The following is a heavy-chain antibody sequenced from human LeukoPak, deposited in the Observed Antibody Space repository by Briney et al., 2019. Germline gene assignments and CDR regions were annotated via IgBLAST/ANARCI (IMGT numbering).Heavy chain of an antibody. CDR3: ARGRFNGGGFGELHD. D-gene: IGHD3-10*01. CDR2: SNHRGST. V-gene: IGHV4-34*01. CDR1: GGSFSGYY. Sequence: KSSETLSLTCVVSGGSFSGYYWSWIRQPPGKGLEWIGESNHRGSTNYNPSLKSRVTISVDTSKNRFSLKLSSVTAADTAVYYCARGRFNGGGFGELHDWGQGILVTVSS. J-gene: IGHJ4*02.